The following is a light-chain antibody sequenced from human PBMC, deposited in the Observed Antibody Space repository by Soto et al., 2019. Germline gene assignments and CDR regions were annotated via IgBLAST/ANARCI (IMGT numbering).Light chain of an antibody. CDR3: CSYAGDCSTYV. CDR2: EGS. CDR1: SSDVGNYNL. V-gene: IGLV2-23*01. Sequence: QSALTQPASVSGSPGQSITISCTGTSSDVGNYNLVSWYQQHPGKAPKLMIYEGSKRPSGVSDRFSGSKSGNTSSLTISGLHAEDEVDYYCCSYAGDCSTYVFGIGTKRTVL. J-gene: IGLJ1*01.